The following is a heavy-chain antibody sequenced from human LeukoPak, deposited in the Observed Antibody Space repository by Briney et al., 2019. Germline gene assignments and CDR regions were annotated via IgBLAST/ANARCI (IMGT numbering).Heavy chain of an antibody. CDR1: GFTFSSYG. D-gene: IGHD1-26*01. CDR2: ISYDGSNK. Sequence: GGSLRLSCAASGFTFSSYGMHWVRQAPGKGLEWVAVISYDGSNKYYADSVKGRFTISRDNSKNTLYLQMNSLRAEDTAVYYCAKDYSGATSILDYWGQGTLVTVSS. V-gene: IGHV3-30*18. J-gene: IGHJ4*02. CDR3: AKDYSGATSILDY.